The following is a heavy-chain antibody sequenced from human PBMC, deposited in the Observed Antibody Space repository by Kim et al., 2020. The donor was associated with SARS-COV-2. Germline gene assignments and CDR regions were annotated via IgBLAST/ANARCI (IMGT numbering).Heavy chain of an antibody. CDR2: INPSGGST. CDR1: GYTFTSYY. CDR3: ARDIFGYSSSWNAFDI. J-gene: IGHJ3*02. V-gene: IGHV1-46*01. D-gene: IGHD6-13*01. Sequence: ASVKVSCKASGYTFTSYYMHWVRQAPGQGLEWMGIINPSGGSTSYAQKFQGRVTMTRDTSTSTVYMELSSLRSEDTAVYYCARDIFGYSSSWNAFDIWGQGTMVTVSS.